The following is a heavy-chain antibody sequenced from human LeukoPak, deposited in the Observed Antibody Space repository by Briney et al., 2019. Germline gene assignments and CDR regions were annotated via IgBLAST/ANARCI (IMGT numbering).Heavy chain of an antibody. CDR2: FDPEDGET. D-gene: IGHD1-26*01. Sequence: ASVKVSCKVSGYTLTELSMHWVRRAPGKGLEWMGGFDPEDGETIYAQKFQGRVTMTEDTSTDTAYMELSSLRSEDTAVYYCATGDSGSYYRVRYWGQGTLVTVSS. J-gene: IGHJ4*02. CDR1: GYTLTELS. CDR3: ATGDSGSYYRVRY. V-gene: IGHV1-24*01.